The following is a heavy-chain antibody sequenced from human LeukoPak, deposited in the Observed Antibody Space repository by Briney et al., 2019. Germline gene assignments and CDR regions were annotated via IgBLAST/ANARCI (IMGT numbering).Heavy chain of an antibody. CDR2: IYYSGST. CDR1: GGSISTTNYF. CDR3: ARTGGDILTGYYVDY. D-gene: IGHD3-9*01. J-gene: IGHJ4*02. V-gene: IGHV4-61*05. Sequence: SETLSLTCTVSGGSISTTNYFWGWIRQPPGRGLEWIGYIYYSGSTNYNPSLKSRVTISVDTSKNQFSLKLSSVTAADTAVYYCARTGGDILTGYYVDYWGQGTLVTVSS.